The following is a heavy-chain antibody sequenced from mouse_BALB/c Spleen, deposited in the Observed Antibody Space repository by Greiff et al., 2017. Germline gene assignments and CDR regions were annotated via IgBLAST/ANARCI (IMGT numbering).Heavy chain of an antibody. CDR1: GYSITSGYY. V-gene: IGHV3-6*02. D-gene: IGHD2-14*01. CDR2: ISYDGSN. J-gene: IGHJ3*01. CDR3: ASYRYDGAWFAY. Sequence: EVKVEESGPGLVKPSQSLSLTCSVTGYSITSGYYWNWIRQFPGNKLEWMGYISYDGSNNYNPSLKNRISITRDTSKNQFFLKLNSVTTEDTATYYCASYRYDGAWFAYWGQGTLVTVSA.